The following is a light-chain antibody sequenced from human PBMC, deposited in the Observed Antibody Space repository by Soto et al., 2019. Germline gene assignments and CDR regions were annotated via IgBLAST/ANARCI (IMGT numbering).Light chain of an antibody. V-gene: IGLV2-14*03. CDR2: DVS. Sequence: QSALTQPVSVSASPGQSITISCTGTSSDVGTYKYVSWYQHHPGKAPKLMIYDVSNRPSGVSNRFSGSKSGNTASLIISGLQTEDEADYYCSSYTTSSTLVFGGGTKVTVL. CDR1: SSDVGTYKY. CDR3: SSYTTSSTLV. J-gene: IGLJ2*01.